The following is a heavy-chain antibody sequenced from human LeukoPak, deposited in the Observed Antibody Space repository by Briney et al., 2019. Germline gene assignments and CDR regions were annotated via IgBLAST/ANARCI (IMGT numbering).Heavy chain of an antibody. D-gene: IGHD6-6*01. V-gene: IGHV1-46*01. CDR3: ARDPSIAARPAYYYYYMDV. CDR2: INPSGCST. J-gene: IGHJ6*03. CDR1: GYTFTSYY. Sequence: GASVKVSCKASGYTFTSYYMHWVRQAPGQGLEWMGIINPSGCSTSYAQKFQGRVTMTRDMSTSTVYMELSRLRSEDTAVYYCARDPSIAARPAYYYYYMDVWGKGTTVTVSS.